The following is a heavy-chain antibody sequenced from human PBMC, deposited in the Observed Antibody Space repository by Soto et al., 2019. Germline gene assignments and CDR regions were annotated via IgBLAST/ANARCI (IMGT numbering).Heavy chain of an antibody. D-gene: IGHD3-16*01. CDR2: ISWNSGSI. Sequence: GGSLRLSCAASGFTFDDYAMHWVRQAPGKGLEWVSGISWNSGSIGYADSVKGRFTISRDNAKNSLYLQMNSLRAEDTALYYCAKDIGEGDDMITFGGSDYWGQGTLVTVSS. CDR3: AKDIGEGDDMITFGGSDY. CDR1: GFTFDDYA. V-gene: IGHV3-9*01. J-gene: IGHJ4*02.